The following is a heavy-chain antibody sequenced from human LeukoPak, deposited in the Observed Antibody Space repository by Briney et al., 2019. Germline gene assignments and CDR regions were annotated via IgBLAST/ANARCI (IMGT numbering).Heavy chain of an antibody. Sequence: GASVKVSCKASGYTFTSYGISWVRQAPGQGLEWMGWISAYNGNTNYAQKLQGRVTMTTDTSTSTAYMELRSLRSDDTAVYYCAREGYSSSWYASLADLAFDPWGQGTLVTVSS. J-gene: IGHJ5*02. V-gene: IGHV1-18*01. CDR3: AREGYSSSWYASLADLAFDP. CDR1: GYTFTSYG. D-gene: IGHD6-13*01. CDR2: ISAYNGNT.